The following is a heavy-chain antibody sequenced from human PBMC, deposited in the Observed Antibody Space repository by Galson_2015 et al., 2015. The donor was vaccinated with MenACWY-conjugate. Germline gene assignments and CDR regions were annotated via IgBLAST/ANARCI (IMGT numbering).Heavy chain of an antibody. D-gene: IGHD6-19*01. CDR1: GFTFSNAW. CDR2: IKSKTDGGTT. V-gene: IGHV3-15*01. CDR3: TTGQWLAGYYYYGMDV. Sequence: SLRLSCAASGFTFSNAWMSWVRQAPGKGLEWVGRIKSKTDGGTTDYAAPVKGRFTISRDDSKNTLYLQMNSLKTEDTAVYYCTTGQWLAGYYYYGMDVWGQGTTVTVSS. J-gene: IGHJ6*02.